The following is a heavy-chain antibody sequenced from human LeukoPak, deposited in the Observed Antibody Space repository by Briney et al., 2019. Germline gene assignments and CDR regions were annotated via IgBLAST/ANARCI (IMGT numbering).Heavy chain of an antibody. CDR3: ASGYGGNSWANY. CDR2: INHSGST. D-gene: IGHD4-23*01. J-gene: IGHJ4*02. V-gene: IGHV4-34*01. Sequence: SETLSLTCAVYGGSFSGYYWSWIRQPPGRGLEWIGEINHSGSTNYNPSLKSRVTISVDTSKNQFSLKLSSVTAADTAVYYCASGYGGNSWANYWGQGTLVTVSS. CDR1: GGSFSGYY.